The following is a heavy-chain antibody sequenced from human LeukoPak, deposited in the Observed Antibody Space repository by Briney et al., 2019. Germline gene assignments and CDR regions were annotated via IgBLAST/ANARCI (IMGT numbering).Heavy chain of an antibody. D-gene: IGHD3-10*01. Sequence: ASVKVSCKTSGYTFTFYYIHWVRQAPGQGLEWMGIINPSGDSTTYAQKFQGRVTMTRDMSTSTVYMALSSLRSEDTAVYFCARDGSGSGNSDLDYWGQGTLVTVSS. V-gene: IGHV1-46*01. CDR1: GYTFTFYY. CDR2: INPSGDST. CDR3: ARDGSGSGNSDLDY. J-gene: IGHJ4*02.